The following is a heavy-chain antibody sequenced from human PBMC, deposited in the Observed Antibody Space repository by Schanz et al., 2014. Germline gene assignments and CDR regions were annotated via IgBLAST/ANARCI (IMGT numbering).Heavy chain of an antibody. Sequence: EVQLAESGGGLVQPGGSLRLSCAASTFTFSSDWMSWVRQAPGKGLEWVANIKRDGSEKNYLDSVKGRFTISRDNSKSTLYVEMNSLRVEDTAVYYCAKTLFPGGTQTFGNWGRGTLVTVSS. CDR2: IKRDGSEK. D-gene: IGHD2-8*02. CDR1: TFTFSSDW. J-gene: IGHJ4*02. CDR3: AKTLFPGGTQTFGN. V-gene: IGHV3-7*03.